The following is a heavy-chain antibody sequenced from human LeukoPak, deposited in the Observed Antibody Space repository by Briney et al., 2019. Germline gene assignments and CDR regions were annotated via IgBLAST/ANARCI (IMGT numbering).Heavy chain of an antibody. CDR1: GFTFNNYW. J-gene: IGHJ4*02. CDR3: ARLREIPVFGVVTKSTSYFDY. D-gene: IGHD3-3*01. CDR2: INSDGTTT. Sequence: GGSLRLSCAASGFTFNNYWMHWVRQAPGKGLVWVSRINSDGTTTTYADSVKGRFTISRDNAKNSLYLQMNSLRAEDTAVYYCARLREIPVFGVVTKSTSYFDYWGQGTLVTVSS. V-gene: IGHV3-74*01.